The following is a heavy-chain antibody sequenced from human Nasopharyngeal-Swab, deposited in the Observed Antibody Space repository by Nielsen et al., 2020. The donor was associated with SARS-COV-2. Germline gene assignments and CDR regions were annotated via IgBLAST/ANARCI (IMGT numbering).Heavy chain of an antibody. D-gene: IGHD1-14*01. Sequence: GESLKISCKGFGHSFSNYWIGWVRQMPGQGLEWMGIFYPGDSDTKYSPSFQGQVTISADRSLTTAYLQWTSLKTSDTAIYYCARGGGRTGYYFDSWGQGTPVTVFS. CDR3: ARGGGRTGYYFDS. CDR1: GHSFSNYW. J-gene: IGHJ4*02. CDR2: FYPGDSDT. V-gene: IGHV5-51*01.